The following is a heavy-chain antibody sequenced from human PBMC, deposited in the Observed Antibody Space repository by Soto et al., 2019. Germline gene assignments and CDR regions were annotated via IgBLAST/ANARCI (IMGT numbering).Heavy chain of an antibody. V-gene: IGHV3-7*04. D-gene: IGHD2-21*02. CDR2: IKQDGCEK. Sequence: EVQLVESGGGLVQPGGSLRLSCAASGFTFSSYWMSWVRQAPGKGLEWVANIKQDGCEKYYVDSVKGRFTISRDNAKNSLYLQMNSLRAEDTAVYYCARGVVTAPRGGDAFDIWGQGTMVTVSS. CDR1: GFTFSSYW. J-gene: IGHJ3*02. CDR3: ARGVVTAPRGGDAFDI.